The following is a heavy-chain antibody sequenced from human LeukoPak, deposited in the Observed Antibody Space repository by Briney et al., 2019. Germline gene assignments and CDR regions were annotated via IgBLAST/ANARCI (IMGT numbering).Heavy chain of an antibody. CDR2: IXSDGRXT. J-gene: IGHJ4*02. CDR3: ARDQLYCTGGICYFDY. CDR1: GSTFXGXX. D-gene: IGHD2-8*02. V-gene: IGHV3-74*01. Sequence: GGSLRLSCAASGSTFXGXXXXXVXXXXGXXXXWXSRIXSDGRXTSYADSVKGRFTISRDNTKNTLYLQMNSLRVEDTAVYYCARDQLYCTGGICYFDYWGQGTLVTVSS.